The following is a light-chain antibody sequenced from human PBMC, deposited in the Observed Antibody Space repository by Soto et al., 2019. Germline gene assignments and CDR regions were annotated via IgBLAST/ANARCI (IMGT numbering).Light chain of an antibody. CDR2: DAS. V-gene: IGKV3-11*01. Sequence: ETVLTQSPARLSLSPGERATLSCRAGQSVSDYLAWYQQKPGQPPRLLFFDASNRVTGVPARFSAGGSGTDFTLIISNLEHEDFELYYCQQRVNWHPTLGGGTKVDIK. CDR1: QSVSDY. CDR3: QQRVNWHPT. J-gene: IGKJ4*01.